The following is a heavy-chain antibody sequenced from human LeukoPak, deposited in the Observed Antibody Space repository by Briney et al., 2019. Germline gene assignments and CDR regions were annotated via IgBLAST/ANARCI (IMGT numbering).Heavy chain of an antibody. D-gene: IGHD3-22*01. V-gene: IGHV3-53*03. Sequence: PGGSLRLSCAASGFTVSSNYMSWVRQAPGKGLEWVSVIYSGGSTYYADSVKGRFTISRDNAKNSLYLQMNSLRAEDTAVYYCARGAYYYDSSGYSDYWGQGTLVTVSS. CDR1: GFTVSSNY. J-gene: IGHJ4*02. CDR3: ARGAYYYDSSGYSDY. CDR2: IYSGGST.